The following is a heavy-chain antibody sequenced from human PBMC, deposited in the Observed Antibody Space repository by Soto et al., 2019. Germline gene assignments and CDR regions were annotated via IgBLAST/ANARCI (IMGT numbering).Heavy chain of an antibody. V-gene: IGHV3-23*01. CDR2: ISGSGGST. J-gene: IGHJ3*02. CDR3: AKDRKILTGYDAFDI. Sequence: GESLKISCAASGFTFSSYAMSWVRQAPGKGLEWVSAISGSGGSTYYADSVKGRFTISRDNSKNTLYLQMNSLRAEDTAVYYCAKDRKILTGYDAFDIWGQGTMVTVSS. CDR1: GFTFSSYA. D-gene: IGHD3-9*01.